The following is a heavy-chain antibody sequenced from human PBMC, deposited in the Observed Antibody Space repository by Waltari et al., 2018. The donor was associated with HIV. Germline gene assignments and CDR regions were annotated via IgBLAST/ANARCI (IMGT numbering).Heavy chain of an antibody. CDR3: AKAYYENTAYYYDF. J-gene: IGHJ4*02. D-gene: IGHD3-22*01. CDR2: VSGSGAKS. V-gene: IGHV3-23*01. CDR1: GFAYVSFA. Sequence: EVQLLESGGGLVQPGGSRRPSCAASGFAYVSFAITWVRQSPEGGLEWVAAVSGSGAKSFYADSVKGRFTISRDNSKNTVFLQMNSLRAADTAIYYCAKAYYENTAYYYDFWGRGTRVTVSS.